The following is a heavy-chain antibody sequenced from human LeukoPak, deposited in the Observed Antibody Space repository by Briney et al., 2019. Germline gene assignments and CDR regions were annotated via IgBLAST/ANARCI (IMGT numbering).Heavy chain of an antibody. V-gene: IGHV4-30-4*08. J-gene: IGHJ6*03. Sequence: SETLSLTCAVSGYSISSGYYWGWIRQPPGKGLEWIGYIYYSGSTYYNPSLKSRVTISVDTSKNQFSLKLSSVTAADTAVYYCARDHIVVVGHYYYYYMDVWGKGTTVTVSS. D-gene: IGHD2-2*01. CDR3: ARDHIVVVGHYYYYYMDV. CDR1: GYSISSGYY. CDR2: IYYSGST.